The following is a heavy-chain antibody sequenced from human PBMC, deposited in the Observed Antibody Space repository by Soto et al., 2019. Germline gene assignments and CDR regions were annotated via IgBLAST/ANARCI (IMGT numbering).Heavy chain of an antibody. J-gene: IGHJ5*02. Sequence: QVQLVQSGAEVKKPGASVKVSCKASGYTFTSYGISWVRQAPGQGLEWMGWISAYNGNTNYAQKLQGRVTMTTDTSTSTAYMELRSLRSDDTAVYYCARVGGTYDFWSGYLPDSWFDPWGQGTLVTVSS. CDR3: ARVGGTYDFWSGYLPDSWFDP. CDR2: ISAYNGNT. D-gene: IGHD3-3*01. V-gene: IGHV1-18*01. CDR1: GYTFTSYG.